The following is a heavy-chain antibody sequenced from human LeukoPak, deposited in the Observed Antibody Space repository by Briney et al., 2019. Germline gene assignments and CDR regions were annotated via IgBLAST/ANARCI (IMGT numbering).Heavy chain of an antibody. J-gene: IGHJ4*02. D-gene: IGHD6-19*01. Sequence: PGGSLRLSCAASGFTFSTYAMSWVRQAPGKGLERVSGVSGSGGSTYYADSVQGRFTISRDNSKNTLYLQMNSLRAEDTAVYYCAKWAVAAPSDYWGQGTLVTVSS. CDR1: GFTFSTYA. CDR3: AKWAVAAPSDY. V-gene: IGHV3-23*01. CDR2: VSGSGGST.